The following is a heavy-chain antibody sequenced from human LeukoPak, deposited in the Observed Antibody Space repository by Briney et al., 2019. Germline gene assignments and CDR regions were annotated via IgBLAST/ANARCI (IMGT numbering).Heavy chain of an antibody. D-gene: IGHD2-2*01. CDR2: ISGSGDST. J-gene: IGHJ4*02. CDR1: GFTFSSYS. Sequence: GGSLRLSCAASGFTFSSYSMNWVRQAPGKGLEWVSAISGSGDSTYYADSVKGRFTISRDNSKNTLYLQMNSLRADDTAVYYCAKVGYCSSTSCPTNVDYWGQGTLVTVSS. V-gene: IGHV3-23*01. CDR3: AKVGYCSSTSCPTNVDY.